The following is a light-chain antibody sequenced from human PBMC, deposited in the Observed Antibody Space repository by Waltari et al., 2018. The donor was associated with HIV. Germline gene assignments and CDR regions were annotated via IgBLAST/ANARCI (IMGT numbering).Light chain of an antibody. J-gene: IGLJ3*02. CDR1: SSDVGGYNS. CDR2: EVI. CDR3: SSYAGSNWV. V-gene: IGLV2-8*01. Sequence: QSALTQPPSASGSPGQSVTISCTGTSSDVGGYNSVSWYQQHPGKAPKYTIYEVIKRPSGVPDRFSGSKSGNTASLTVSGLQAEDEADYYCSSYAGSNWVFGGGTKLTVL.